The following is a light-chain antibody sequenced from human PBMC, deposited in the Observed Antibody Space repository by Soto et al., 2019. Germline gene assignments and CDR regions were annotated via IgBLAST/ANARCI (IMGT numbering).Light chain of an antibody. J-gene: IGKJ1*01. Sequence: DIQMTQSPSAMSASVGDRVTITCRASQAINDYVAWFQQRPGKAPKRLIFAAVSLQRGVPSRFSGSGSGTEFTLTVSRLQPEDFATCFCLQHQTYPWTFDQGTKVEVK. CDR2: AAV. CDR3: LQHQTYPWT. CDR1: QAINDY. V-gene: IGKV1-17*03.